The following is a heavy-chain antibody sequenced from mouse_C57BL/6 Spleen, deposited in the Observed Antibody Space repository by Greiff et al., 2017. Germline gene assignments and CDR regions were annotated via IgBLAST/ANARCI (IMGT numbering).Heavy chain of an antibody. Sequence: QVQLQQPGAELVKPGASVKMSCKASGYTFTSYWITWVKQRPGQGLEWIGEIYPGSGSTNYNEKFKSKATMTVDTSSSTAYMQLSSLTSEDSAVYYCARSRIYYGYVLDYWGQGTTLTVSS. D-gene: IGHD2-2*01. CDR1: GYTFTSYW. J-gene: IGHJ2*01. CDR3: ARSRIYYGYVLDY. CDR2: IYPGSGST. V-gene: IGHV1-55*01.